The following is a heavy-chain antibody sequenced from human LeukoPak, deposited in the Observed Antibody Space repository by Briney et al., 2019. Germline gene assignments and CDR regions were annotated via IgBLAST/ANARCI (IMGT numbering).Heavy chain of an antibody. CDR3: ARDGIVGANFDY. CDR1: GGSISSYY. D-gene: IGHD1-26*01. Sequence: SETLSLTCTISGGSISSYYWSWIRQPAGKGLEWIGRIYTSGSTNYNPSLKSRVTMSVDTSKNQFSLKLSSVTAADTAVYYCARDGIVGANFDYWGQGTLVTVSS. CDR2: IYTSGST. V-gene: IGHV4-4*07. J-gene: IGHJ4*02.